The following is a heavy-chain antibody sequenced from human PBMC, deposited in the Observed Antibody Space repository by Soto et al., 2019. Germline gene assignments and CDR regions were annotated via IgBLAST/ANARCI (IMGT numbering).Heavy chain of an antibody. V-gene: IGHV1-2*02. D-gene: IGHD5-12*01. CDR1: GYTFTGYY. J-gene: IGHJ4*02. CDR2: INPNSGGT. Sequence: GASVKVSCKASGYTFTGYYMHWVRQAPGQGLEWMGWINPNSGGTNYAQKFQGRVTMTRDTSISTAYMELSRLSSDDRAVYYCARAPVVATIRGRRDYWGQGTLVTVSS. CDR3: ARAPVVATIRGRRDY.